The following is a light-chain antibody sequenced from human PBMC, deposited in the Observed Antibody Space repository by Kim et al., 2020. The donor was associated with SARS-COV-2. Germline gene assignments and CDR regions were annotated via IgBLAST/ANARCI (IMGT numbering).Light chain of an antibody. Sequence: VRITRRGDSLTRHYATWSQKNPGQAPVLVSQGKKNRPSGTPDRVSGSSSGNTASLTITGAQAEDEADYYCHSRDPSGNQPTWVFGGETQLTVL. V-gene: IGLV3-19*01. CDR3: HSRDPSGNQPTWV. CDR1: SLTRHY. J-gene: IGLJ3*02. CDR2: GKK.